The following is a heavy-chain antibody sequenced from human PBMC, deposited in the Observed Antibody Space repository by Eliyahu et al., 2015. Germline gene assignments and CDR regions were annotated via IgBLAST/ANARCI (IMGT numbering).Heavy chain of an antibody. CDR1: GYTFTSYY. D-gene: IGHD6-6*01. CDR3: ARDLKINRYSSSSRQY. V-gene: IGHV1-46*03. Sequence: QVQLVQSGAEVKKPGASVKVSCKASGYTFTSYYMHWVRQAPGQGLEWMGIINPSGGSTSYXQKFQGRVTMTRDTSTSTVYMELSSLRSEDTAVYYCARDLKINRYSSSSRQYWGQGTLVTVSS. J-gene: IGHJ4*02. CDR2: INPSGGST.